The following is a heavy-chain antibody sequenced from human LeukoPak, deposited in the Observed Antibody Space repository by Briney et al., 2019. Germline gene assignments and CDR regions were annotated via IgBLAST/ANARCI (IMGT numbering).Heavy chain of an antibody. V-gene: IGHV4-39*06. D-gene: IGHD4-17*01. J-gene: IGHJ4*02. CDR2: IYYSGST. CDR3: ARDSDYGDYNYYFDY. CDR1: GGSISSSSYY. Sequence: PSETLSLTCTDSGGSISSSSYYWGWIRQPPGKGLQWIGSIYYSGSTYYNPSLKSRVTISVDTSKNQFPLKLSSVTAADTAVYYCARDSDYGDYNYYFDYWGQGTLVTVSS.